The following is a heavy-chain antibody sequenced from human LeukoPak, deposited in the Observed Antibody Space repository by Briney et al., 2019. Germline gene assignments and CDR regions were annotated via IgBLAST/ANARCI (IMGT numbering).Heavy chain of an antibody. CDR2: IIPIFGTA. Sequence: SVKVSCKASGGTFSSYAISWVRQAPGQGLEWMGGIIPIFGTANYAQKFQGRVTITADESTSTAYMELSSLRSEDTAVYYCARVLPSDVTVTTHWGQGTLVTGSS. CDR3: ARVLPSDVTVTTH. D-gene: IGHD4-17*01. CDR1: GGTFSSYA. J-gene: IGHJ4*02. V-gene: IGHV1-69*13.